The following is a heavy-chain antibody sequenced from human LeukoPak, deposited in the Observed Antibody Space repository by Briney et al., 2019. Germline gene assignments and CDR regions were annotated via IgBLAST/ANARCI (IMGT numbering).Heavy chain of an antibody. D-gene: IGHD1-26*01. CDR3: ARDPYSGNYGNYYYYYMDV. V-gene: IGHV3-21*01. J-gene: IGHJ6*03. CDR1: GFTFNYYN. Sequence: GGSLRLSCAASGFTFNYYNMNWVRQAPGKALGWVSSITSSGAYIFYADSVRGRFTISRDNAKDSLYLQMNSLEPEDTAVYYCARDPYSGNYGNYYYYYMDVWGKGTTVTISS. CDR2: ITSSGAYI.